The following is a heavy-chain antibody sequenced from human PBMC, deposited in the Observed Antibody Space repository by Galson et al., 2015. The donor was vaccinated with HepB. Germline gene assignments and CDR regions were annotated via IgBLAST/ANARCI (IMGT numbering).Heavy chain of an antibody. CDR1: GFPFSGYW. D-gene: IGHD2-15*01. CDR2: IKQDGSVK. CDR3: ARWVEASTRTDWFFDF. J-gene: IGHJ2*01. Sequence: SLRLSCAASGFPFSGYWMSWVRQAPGKGLEWVANIKQDGSVKYYVDSVKGRFTISRDNAKSLQYLEMNSLRVEDTAVYYCARWVEASTRTDWFFDFWAPGTLVTVSS. V-gene: IGHV3-7*03.